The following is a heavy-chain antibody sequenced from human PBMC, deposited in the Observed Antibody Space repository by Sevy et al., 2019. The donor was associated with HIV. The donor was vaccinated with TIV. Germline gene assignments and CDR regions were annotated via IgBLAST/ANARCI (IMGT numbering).Heavy chain of an antibody. V-gene: IGHV4-59*13. CDR3: ARVRSHYYDSSGYFYPQNARYYFDY. J-gene: IGHJ4*02. CDR1: GGSISSYY. Sequence: SETLSLTCTVSGGSISSYYWSWIRQPPGKGLEWIGYIYYSGSTNYNPSLKSRVTISVDTSKNQFSLKLSSVTAADTAVCYCARVRSHYYDSSGYFYPQNARYYFDYWGQGTLVTVSS. D-gene: IGHD3-22*01. CDR2: IYYSGST.